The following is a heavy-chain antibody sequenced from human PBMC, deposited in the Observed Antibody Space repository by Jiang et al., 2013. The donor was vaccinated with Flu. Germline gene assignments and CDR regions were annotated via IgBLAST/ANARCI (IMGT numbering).Heavy chain of an antibody. CDR1: GFTFSSYG. CDR2: ISYDGSNK. D-gene: IGHD2-15*01. V-gene: IGHV3-30*18. J-gene: IGHJ4*02. Sequence: QLVESGGGVVQPGRSLRLSCAASGFTFSSYGMHWVRQAPGKGLEWVAVISYDGSNKYYADSVKGRFTISRDNSKDTLYLQMNSLRAEDTAVYYCAKGPSLVVVAATPFDYWGQ. CDR3: AKGPSLVVVAATPFDY.